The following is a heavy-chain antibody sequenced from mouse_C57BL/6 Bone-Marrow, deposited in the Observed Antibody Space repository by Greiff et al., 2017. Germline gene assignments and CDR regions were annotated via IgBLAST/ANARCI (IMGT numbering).Heavy chain of an antibody. CDR2: INPSSGYT. J-gene: IGHJ2*01. V-gene: IGHV1-4*01. CDR1: GYTFTSYT. CDR3: ARLDYGYYFDY. Sequence: QVQLKQSGAELARPGASVKMSCKASGYTFTSYTMHWVKQRPGQGLEWIGYINPSSGYTKYNQKFKDKATLTADKSSSTAYMQLSSLTSEDSAVYYCARLDYGYYFDYWGQGTTLTVSS. D-gene: IGHD1-1*01.